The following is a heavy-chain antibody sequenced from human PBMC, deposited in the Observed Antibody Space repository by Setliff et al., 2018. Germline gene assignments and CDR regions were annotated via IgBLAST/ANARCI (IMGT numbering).Heavy chain of an antibody. V-gene: IGHV4-4*02. D-gene: IGHD5-12*01. CDR1: GGSISSSNW. J-gene: IGHJ4*02. CDR3: ARGGTFRYFDY. Sequence: SETLSLTCAVSGGSISSSNWWSWVRQPPGKGLEWIGEIYHSGSTNYNPSLKSRVTISVDTSKNQFSLTLSSVTAADTAVYYCARGGTFRYFDYWGQGTPVTVSS. CDR2: IYHSGST.